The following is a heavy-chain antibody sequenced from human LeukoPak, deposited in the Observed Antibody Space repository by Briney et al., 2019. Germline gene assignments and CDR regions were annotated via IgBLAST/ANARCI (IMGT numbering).Heavy chain of an antibody. CDR2: IIPIFGTA. CDR3: ARFLSRRWLQSE. D-gene: IGHD5-24*01. Sequence: SVKVSCKASGGTFSSYAISWVRQAPGQGLEWMGGIIPIFGTANYAQKFQGRVTITTGESTSTAYMELSSLRSEDTAVYYCARFLSRRWLQSEWGQGTLVTVSS. V-gene: IGHV1-69*05. CDR1: GGTFSSYA. J-gene: IGHJ4*02.